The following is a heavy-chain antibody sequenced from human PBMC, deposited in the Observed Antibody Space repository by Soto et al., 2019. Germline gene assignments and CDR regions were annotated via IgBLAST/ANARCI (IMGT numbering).Heavy chain of an antibody. Sequence: EVQLVESWGGLIQPGGSLRVSCAASGFPFRTYAMNWVRQAPGKGLECVSYINHNRDTIYYADSVKGRFTISRDNAKNSLYLPMNSLRAEDTAVYYCVRDRGYTGYDLEYWGQGTLVTVSS. CDR3: VRDRGYTGYDLEY. CDR1: GFPFRTYA. V-gene: IGHV3-48*01. CDR2: INHNRDTI. J-gene: IGHJ4*02. D-gene: IGHD5-12*01.